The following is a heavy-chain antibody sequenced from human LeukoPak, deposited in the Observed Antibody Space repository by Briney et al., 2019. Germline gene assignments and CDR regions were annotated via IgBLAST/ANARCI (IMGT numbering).Heavy chain of an antibody. J-gene: IGHJ3*02. Sequence: PGGSLRLSCAASGFIFKNYAMSWVRQAPGKGLEWVSIISGTSDTTRYGDSVRGRFTTSRDNPRNTLYLQMNSLRADDTAVYYCAKADATIGGASDIWGQGTMVTVSS. CDR1: GFIFKNYA. CDR3: AKADATIGGASDI. D-gene: IGHD3-3*01. V-gene: IGHV3-23*01. CDR2: ISGTSDTT.